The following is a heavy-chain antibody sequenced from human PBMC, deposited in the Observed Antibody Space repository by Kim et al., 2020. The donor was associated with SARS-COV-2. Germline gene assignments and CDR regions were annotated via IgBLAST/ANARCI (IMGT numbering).Heavy chain of an antibody. Sequence: VKGRFTISGDNSKNTLYLQMNSLRAEDTAVYYCAKATTDIVVISAATWGFWGQGTLVTVSS. CDR3: AKATTDIVVISAATWGF. J-gene: IGHJ4*02. D-gene: IGHD2-2*01. V-gene: IGHV3-23*01.